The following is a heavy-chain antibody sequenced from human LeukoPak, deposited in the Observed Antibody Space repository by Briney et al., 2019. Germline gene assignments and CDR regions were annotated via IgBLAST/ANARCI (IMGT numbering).Heavy chain of an antibody. CDR3: AKAGWRGGGTFHEFDP. D-gene: IGHD3-16*01. J-gene: IGHJ5*02. CDR1: GSSISSSSYY. CDR2: IYYSGST. V-gene: IGHV4-39*07. Sequence: SETLSLTCTVSGSSISSSSYYWGWIRQPPGKGLEWIGSIYYSGSTYYNPSLKSRVTISVDTSKNQFSLKQSSVTAADTAVYYCAKAGWRGGGTFHEFDPWGQGTLVTVSA.